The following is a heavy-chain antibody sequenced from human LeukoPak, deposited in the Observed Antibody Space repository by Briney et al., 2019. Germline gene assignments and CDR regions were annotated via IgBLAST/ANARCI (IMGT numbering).Heavy chain of an antibody. CDR2: INPSGGST. J-gene: IGHJ4*02. D-gene: IGHD5-18*01. Sequence: ASVKVSCKASGYTFISYYIHWVRQAPGQGLEWMGIINPSGGSTSYAQKFQGRVTMTRDTSTSTVYMELSSLRSEDTAVYYCATARGSYGYCWGQGTLVTVSS. CDR3: ATARGSYGYC. V-gene: IGHV1-46*01. CDR1: GYTFISYY.